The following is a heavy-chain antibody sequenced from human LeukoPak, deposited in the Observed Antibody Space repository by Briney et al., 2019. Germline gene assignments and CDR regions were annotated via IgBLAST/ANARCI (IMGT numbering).Heavy chain of an antibody. CDR2: INPSGGST. D-gene: IGHD4-11*01. CDR1: GYTFTSYD. J-gene: IGHJ6*02. CDR3: ARDRIVTTDYYYGMDV. V-gene: IGHV1-46*01. Sequence: ASVKVSCKASGYTFTSYDINWVRQAPGQGLEWMGIINPSGGSTSYAQKFQGRVTMTRDTSTSTVYMELSSLRSEDTAVYYCARDRIVTTDYYYGMDVWGQGTTVTVSS.